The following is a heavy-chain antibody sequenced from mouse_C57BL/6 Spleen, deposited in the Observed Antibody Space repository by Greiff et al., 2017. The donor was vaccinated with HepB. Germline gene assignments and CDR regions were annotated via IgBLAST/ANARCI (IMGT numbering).Heavy chain of an antibody. J-gene: IGHJ2*01. V-gene: IGHV5-17*01. CDR3: ARRGLVARGPDY. CDR1: GFTFSDYG. D-gene: IGHD1-1*01. Sequence: DVQLQESGGGLVKPGGSLKLSCAASGFTFSDYGMHWVRQAPEKGLEWVAYISSGSSTIYYADTVKGRFTISRDNAKNTLFLQMTSLRSEDTAMDYCARRGLVARGPDYWGQGTTLTVSS. CDR2: ISSGSSTI.